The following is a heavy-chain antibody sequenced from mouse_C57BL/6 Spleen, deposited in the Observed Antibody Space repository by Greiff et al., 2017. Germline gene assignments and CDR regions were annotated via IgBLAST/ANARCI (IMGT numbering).Heavy chain of an antibody. V-gene: IGHV1-20*01. Sequence: EVQLQQSGPELVKPGESVKISCKASGYSFTGYFMNWVMQSHGKSLEWIGRINPYNGDTFYNQKFKGKATLTVDKSSSTAHMELRSLTSEYSAVYYCARGDYGNYAMDYWGQGTSVTVSS. CDR3: ARGDYGNYAMDY. J-gene: IGHJ4*01. D-gene: IGHD2-1*01. CDR1: GYSFTGYF. CDR2: INPYNGDT.